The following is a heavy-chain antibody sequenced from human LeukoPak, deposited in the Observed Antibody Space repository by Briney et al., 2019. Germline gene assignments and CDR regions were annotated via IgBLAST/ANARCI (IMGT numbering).Heavy chain of an antibody. Sequence: GESLQISCKGSGYSFTSYWIGWVRQMPGKGLEWMGIIYPGDSDTRYSPSCQGQVTISADKSISTAYLQWSSLKASDTAMYYCASPDPYYDSSGYGYYGMDVWGQGTTVTVSS. CDR3: ASPDPYYDSSGYGYYGMDV. D-gene: IGHD3-22*01. CDR1: GYSFTSYW. V-gene: IGHV5-51*01. J-gene: IGHJ6*02. CDR2: IYPGDSDT.